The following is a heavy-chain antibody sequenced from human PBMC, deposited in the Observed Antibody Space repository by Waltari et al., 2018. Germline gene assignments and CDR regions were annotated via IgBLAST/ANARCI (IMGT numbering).Heavy chain of an antibody. V-gene: IGHV3-7*01. CDR1: GFDFHGYW. J-gene: IGHJ4*02. CDR2: INDDGTKE. CDR3: ARSGLVSAFDY. D-gene: IGHD3-9*01. Sequence: EVQLVESGGGLVQPGGSLRRACVASGFDFHGYWMGWFRQAPGKSLEWVANINDDGTKEFYVESLKGRVTISRDNAKNSVYLQTTSLRAEDTALYYCARSGLVSAFDYWGQGSLVTVAS.